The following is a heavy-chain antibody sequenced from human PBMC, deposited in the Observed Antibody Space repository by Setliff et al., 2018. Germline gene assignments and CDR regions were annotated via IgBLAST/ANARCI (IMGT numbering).Heavy chain of an antibody. Sequence: GGSLRLSCAASGFTFSSYTMNWVRQAPGKGLEWVTAISSSSTYIFYADSVKGRFTISRDNARNALYLQMNSLRAEDTAVYFCAKVLYPGVGHFYGMDVWGQGTTVTVSS. CDR2: ISSSSTYI. J-gene: IGHJ6*02. D-gene: IGHD3-10*01. V-gene: IGHV3-21*01. CDR3: AKVLYPGVGHFYGMDV. CDR1: GFTFSSYT.